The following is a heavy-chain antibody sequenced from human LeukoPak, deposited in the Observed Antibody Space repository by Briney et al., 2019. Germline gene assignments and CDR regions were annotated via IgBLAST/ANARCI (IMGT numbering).Heavy chain of an antibody. V-gene: IGHV4-39*01. Sequence: KASETLSLTCTVSGGSISSSCYFWGRIRQPPGTGLEWIGSIYYGGTTYYNPSLKSRVTISVDTSKNQFSLNLSSVTATDTAVYYCARHDGRGGATMGALDYWGRGTLVTVSS. CDR3: ARHDGRGGATMGALDY. CDR2: IYYGGTT. D-gene: IGHD4/OR15-4a*01. CDR1: GGSISSSCYF. J-gene: IGHJ4*02.